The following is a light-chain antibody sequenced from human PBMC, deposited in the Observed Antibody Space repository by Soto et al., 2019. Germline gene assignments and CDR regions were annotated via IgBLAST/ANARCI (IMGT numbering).Light chain of an antibody. Sequence: EIVLAGVLAVLLIKTGERVTLSCRASQSVSSYFAWYQQKPGLAPRLLIYDASTRAAGIPARFSGSGSGTDFTLTISSLEPDDFAVYYCQQRSDWPLTFGGGTKVEI. V-gene: IGKV3-11*01. CDR1: QSVSSY. CDR3: QQRSDWPLT. CDR2: DAS. J-gene: IGKJ4*01.